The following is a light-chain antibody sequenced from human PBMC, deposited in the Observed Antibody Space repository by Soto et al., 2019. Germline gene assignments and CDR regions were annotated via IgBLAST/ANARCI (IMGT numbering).Light chain of an antibody. J-gene: IGKJ1*01. CDR3: QQSYNIPRS. CDR2: AAS. Sequence: DIQMTQSPSSLSASVGDRVTITCRASPSIASHLNWYQHKPGKAPKLLIYAASTLVSGVPSRFSGSGSGTEFTLTISSLQPDDIATYVCQQSYNIPRSFGRGTKIEIK. CDR1: PSIASH. V-gene: IGKV1-39*01.